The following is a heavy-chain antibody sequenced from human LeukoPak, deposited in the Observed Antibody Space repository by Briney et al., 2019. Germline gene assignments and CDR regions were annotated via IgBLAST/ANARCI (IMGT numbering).Heavy chain of an antibody. D-gene: IGHD5-18*01. Sequence: GGSLRLSCAASGFTFGDHYMTWIRQAPGKGLEWVSYISNSGSTIYYADSMRGRFTVSRDNAKSSLFLQMNSLRVEDTAVYYCARVASGYIYGLPLKFFFDDWGQGTLVTVSS. CDR3: ARVASGYIYGLPLKFFFDD. CDR2: ISNSGSTI. CDR1: GFTFGDHY. J-gene: IGHJ4*02. V-gene: IGHV3-11*01.